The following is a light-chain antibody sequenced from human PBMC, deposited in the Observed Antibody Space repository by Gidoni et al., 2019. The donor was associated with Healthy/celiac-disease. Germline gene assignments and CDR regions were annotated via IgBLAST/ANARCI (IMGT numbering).Light chain of an antibody. CDR3: QQYDNLPLP. J-gene: IGKJ4*01. CDR2: DSS. CDR1: QDISNY. V-gene: IGKV1-33*01. Sequence: EIQMTKSPSSLSEYVGDRVTITCQASQDISNYVNWYQQKTWKAPKLLIYDSSNLETCVPSRFSGSGSVTHFTFTISILQPEYIATYYCQQYDNLPLPFGCGTKVEIK.